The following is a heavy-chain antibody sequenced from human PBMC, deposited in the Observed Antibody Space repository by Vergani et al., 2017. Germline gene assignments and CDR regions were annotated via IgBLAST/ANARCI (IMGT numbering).Heavy chain of an antibody. CDR1: GFTFSSYG. CDR3: AKEITGLHFDY. D-gene: IGHD1-20*01. Sequence: QVQLVESGGGLVKPGGSLRLSCAASGFTFSSYGMHWVRQAPGKGLEWVAVIWYDGSNKYYADSVKGRFTISRDNSKNTLYLQMNSLRAEDTAVYYCAKEITGLHFDYWGQGTLVTVSS. V-gene: IGHV3-33*06. J-gene: IGHJ4*02. CDR2: IWYDGSNK.